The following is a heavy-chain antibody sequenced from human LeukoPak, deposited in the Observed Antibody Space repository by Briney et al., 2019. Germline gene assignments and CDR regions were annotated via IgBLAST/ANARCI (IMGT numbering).Heavy chain of an antibody. CDR1: GGSITTYY. CDR3: ARDILMVGATHYFDY. J-gene: IGHJ4*02. D-gene: IGHD1-26*01. Sequence: PSESPSLACTVSGGSITTYYWSWVRQSPERGLECIGYIHHSVSPTYNPSLKSRVTISVDTSRNQLSLKVSSVTAADTAVYYCARDILMVGATHYFDYWGQGTLVTVSS. CDR2: IHHSVSP. V-gene: IGHV4-59*01.